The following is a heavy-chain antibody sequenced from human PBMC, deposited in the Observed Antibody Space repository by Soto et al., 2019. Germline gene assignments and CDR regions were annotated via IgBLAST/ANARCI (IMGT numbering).Heavy chain of an antibody. J-gene: IGHJ4*02. CDR1: GFTFSSYG. CDR3: ATTTVTGASTDY. V-gene: IGHV3-30*03. D-gene: IGHD4-17*01. Sequence: QVQLVESGGGVVQPGRSLRLSCAASGFTFSSYGMHWVRQAPGKGLEWVAVISYDGSNKYYADSVKGRFTISRDNSKNTLYLQMNSLRAEDTAVYYCATTTVTGASTDYWGQGTLVTVSS. CDR2: ISYDGSNK.